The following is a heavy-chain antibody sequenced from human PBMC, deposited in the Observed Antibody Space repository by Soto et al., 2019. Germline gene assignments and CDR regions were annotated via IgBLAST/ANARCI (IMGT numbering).Heavy chain of an antibody. Sequence: GGSLRLSCAASGFTFSSYWMSWVRQAPGKGLEWVANIKQDGSEKYYVDSVKGRFTISRDNAKNSLYLQMNSLRAEDTAVYYCARSRYFWSGYYYYYYMDVWGKGTTVTVSS. CDR2: IKQDGSEK. J-gene: IGHJ6*03. CDR3: ARSRYFWSGYYYYYYMDV. D-gene: IGHD3-3*01. CDR1: GFTFSSYW. V-gene: IGHV3-7*01.